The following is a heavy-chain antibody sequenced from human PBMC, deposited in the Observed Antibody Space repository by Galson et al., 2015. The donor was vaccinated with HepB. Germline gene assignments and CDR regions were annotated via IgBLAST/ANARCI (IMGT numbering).Heavy chain of an antibody. CDR2: ISPSGNT. J-gene: IGHJ6*03. CDR1: GGSFNDYS. CDR3: ARRARGESLYQLARKQYYYYYIDV. V-gene: IGHV4-34*01. Sequence: ETLSLTCAVYGGSFNDYSWNWIRQSPLKGLEWLGEISPSGNTNYNPSLQSRLTISVDTSKNQFSLELRSVGAADTAVYYCARRARGESLYQLARKQYYYYYIDVWGKGTTLTVS. D-gene: IGHD3-10*01.